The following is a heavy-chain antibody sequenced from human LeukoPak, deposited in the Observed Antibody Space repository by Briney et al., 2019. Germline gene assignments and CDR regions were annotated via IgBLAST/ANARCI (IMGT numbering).Heavy chain of an antibody. V-gene: IGHV1-46*01. D-gene: IGHD6-13*01. CDR2: INPRGGST. J-gene: IGHJ6*02. CDR1: GYTFTSCY. CDR3: AREAGPRWRNSTSSRGMDV. Sequence: GASVKVSCKASGYTFTSCYMHWVRQAPGQGLEWMGIINPRGGSTSYAQKFQGRVTMTRDTSTSTVYMELSSLRSEDTAVYYCAREAGPRWRNSTSSRGMDVWGQGTTVTVSS.